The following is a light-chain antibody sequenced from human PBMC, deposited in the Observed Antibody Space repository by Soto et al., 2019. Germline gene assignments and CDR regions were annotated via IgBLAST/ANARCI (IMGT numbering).Light chain of an antibody. CDR2: GAS. V-gene: IGKV3-20*01. J-gene: IGKJ2*01. CDR1: QSVSSSY. Sequence: EIVLTQSPGTLSLSPGERATLSCRASQSVSSSYLAWYQHKPGQAPRLLIYGASSRATGITDRFSGSGSGTDFTLTISRLEPEDFAVYYCQQYGSSPQTFGEGTKLEIK. CDR3: QQYGSSPQT.